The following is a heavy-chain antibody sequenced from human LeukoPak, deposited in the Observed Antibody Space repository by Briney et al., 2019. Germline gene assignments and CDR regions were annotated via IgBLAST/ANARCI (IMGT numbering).Heavy chain of an antibody. D-gene: IGHD6-19*01. J-gene: IGHJ5*02. CDR2: IYHSGST. Sequence: SETLSLTCAVSGYSISSGYYWGWIRRPPGKGLEWIGSIYHSGSTYYNPSLKSRVTISVDTSKNQFSLKLSSVTAADTAVYYCARDFSVAGTRGNWSDPWGQGTLVTVSS. CDR1: GYSISSGYY. V-gene: IGHV4-38-2*02. CDR3: ARDFSVAGTRGNWSDP.